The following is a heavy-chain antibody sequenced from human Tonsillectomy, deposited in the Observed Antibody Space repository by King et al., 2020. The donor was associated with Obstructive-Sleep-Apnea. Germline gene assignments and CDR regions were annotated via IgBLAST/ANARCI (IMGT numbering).Heavy chain of an antibody. Sequence: VQLVQSGAEVKKPGASVKVSCKASGYTFTSYAMHWVRQAPGQRLEWMGWINAGNGNTKYSQKFQGGVTITRDTSASTAYMELSSLRSEDTAVYYCARQYCSSTSCYEDFDYWGQGTLVTVSS. CDR2: INAGNGNT. D-gene: IGHD2-2*01. CDR3: ARQYCSSTSCYEDFDY. V-gene: IGHV1-3*01. CDR1: GYTFTSYA. J-gene: IGHJ4*02.